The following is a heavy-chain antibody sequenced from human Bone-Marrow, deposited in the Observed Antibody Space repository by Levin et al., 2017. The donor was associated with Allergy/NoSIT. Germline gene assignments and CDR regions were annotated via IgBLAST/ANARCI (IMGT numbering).Heavy chain of an antibody. V-gene: IGHV4-59*02. D-gene: IGHD4-17*01. CDR1: GDSVSLYY. CDR3: ARLVYGDYGGRWFDP. CDR2: ISSTGAT. Sequence: KASETLSLTCNVSGDSVSLYYWSWIRQPPGKGLEWIGFISSTGATKYEPSLESRVTISVDTTKNQVSLNLMSVTAADTAVYFCARLVYGDYGGRWFDPWGQGTLASVSS. J-gene: IGHJ5*02.